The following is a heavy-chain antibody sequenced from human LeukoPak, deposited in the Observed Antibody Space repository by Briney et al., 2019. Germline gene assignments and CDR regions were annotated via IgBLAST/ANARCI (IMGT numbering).Heavy chain of an antibody. Sequence: VASVKVSCKASGYTLTSYAMNWVRQAPGQGLEWMGWINTNTGNPTYAQGFTGRFVFSLDTSVSTAYLQISSLKAEDTAVYYCARSSDYGDQNDAFDIWGQGTMVTVSS. CDR3: ARSSDYGDQNDAFDI. CDR1: GYTLTSYA. J-gene: IGHJ3*02. V-gene: IGHV7-4-1*02. CDR2: INTNTGNP. D-gene: IGHD4-17*01.